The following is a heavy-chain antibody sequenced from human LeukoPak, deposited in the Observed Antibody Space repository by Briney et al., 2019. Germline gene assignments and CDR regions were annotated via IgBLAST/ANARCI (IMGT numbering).Heavy chain of an antibody. V-gene: IGHV3-7*01. CDR3: ARVYEWLFGY. D-gene: IGHD3-3*01. CDR1: GLTFSSYW. CDR2: IKQDGSEK. Sequence: GGSLRLSCAASGLTFSSYWMSWVRQAPGKGLEWVANIKQDGSEKYYVDSVKGRFTISRDNAKNSLYLQMNSLRAEDTAVYYCARVYEWLFGYWGQGTLVTVSS. J-gene: IGHJ4*02.